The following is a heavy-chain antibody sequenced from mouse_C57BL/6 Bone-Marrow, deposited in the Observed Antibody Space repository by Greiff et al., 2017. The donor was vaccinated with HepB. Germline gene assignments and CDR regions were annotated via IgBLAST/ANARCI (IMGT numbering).Heavy chain of an antibody. CDR3: ARQGTTVVRYFDV. D-gene: IGHD1-1*01. CDR2: ISNLAYSI. Sequence: EVQGVESGGGLVQPGGSLKLSCAASGFTFSDYGMAWVRQAPRKGPEWVAFISNLAYSIYYADTVTGRFTISRENAKNTLYLEMSSLRSEDTAMYYCARQGTTVVRYFDVWGTGTTVTVSS. CDR1: GFTFSDYG. J-gene: IGHJ1*03. V-gene: IGHV5-15*01.